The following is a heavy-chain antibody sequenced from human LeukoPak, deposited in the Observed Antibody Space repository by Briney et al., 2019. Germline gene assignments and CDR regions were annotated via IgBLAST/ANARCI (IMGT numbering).Heavy chain of an antibody. J-gene: IGHJ4*02. Sequence: GGSLRLSCAASGFTFSSYAMSWVRQAPGKGLEWVSSISGSGSSTYYADSVKGRFTISRDNSKNTLYLQMNSPRGEDTAVYYCAKDLPTARPYYFDYWGQGALVTVSS. V-gene: IGHV3-23*01. CDR2: ISGSGSST. CDR3: AKDLPTARPYYFDY. CDR1: GFTFSSYA. D-gene: IGHD6-6*01.